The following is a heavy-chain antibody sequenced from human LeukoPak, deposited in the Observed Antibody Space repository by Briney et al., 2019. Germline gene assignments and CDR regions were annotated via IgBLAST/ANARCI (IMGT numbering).Heavy chain of an antibody. CDR1: GFTFSSYA. Sequence: GRSLRLSCAASGFTFSSYAMHWVRQAPGKGLEWVAVISYDGSNKYYADSVKGRFTISRDNSKNTLYLQMNGLRAEDTAVYYCARDGGIAAAGTLDYFDYWGQGTLVTVSS. V-gene: IGHV3-30-3*01. J-gene: IGHJ4*02. D-gene: IGHD6-13*01. CDR3: ARDGGIAAAGTLDYFDY. CDR2: ISYDGSNK.